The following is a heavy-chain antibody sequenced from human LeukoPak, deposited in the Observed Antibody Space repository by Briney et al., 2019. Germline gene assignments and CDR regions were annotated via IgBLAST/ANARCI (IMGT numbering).Heavy chain of an antibody. CDR1: GFTFSSYG. V-gene: IGHV3-30*18. J-gene: IGHJ4*02. D-gene: IGHD3-10*02. CDR3: AKGQLGSGDYFDY. Sequence: PGGSLRLSCAASGFTFSSYGMHWVRQAPGKGLEWVAVISYDGSNKYYADSVKGRFTISRDNSKNTLYLQMNSLRAEDTAVYYCAKGQLGSGDYFDYWGQETLVTVSS. CDR2: ISYDGSNK.